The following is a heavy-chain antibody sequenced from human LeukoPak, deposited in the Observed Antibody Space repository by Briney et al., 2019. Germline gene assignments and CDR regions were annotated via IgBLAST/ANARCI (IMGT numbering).Heavy chain of an antibody. Sequence: GGSLRLSCAASRFTFSSYAMSWARQAPGKGLEWVSAISGSGGRSYYADSVKGRFTISRDNSKNTVFLQMSSLRAEDTAVYYCAKDRSYSSGWAFDYWGQGTLVTVSS. CDR3: AKDRSYSSGWAFDY. J-gene: IGHJ4*02. CDR2: ISGSGGRS. D-gene: IGHD6-19*01. V-gene: IGHV3-23*01. CDR1: RFTFSSYA.